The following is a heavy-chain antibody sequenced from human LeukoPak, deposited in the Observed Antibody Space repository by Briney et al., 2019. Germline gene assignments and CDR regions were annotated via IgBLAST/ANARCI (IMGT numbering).Heavy chain of an antibody. CDR3: AKELFIGLLGNAYFDY. CDR2: ISGSGGST. V-gene: IGHV3-23*01. D-gene: IGHD1-1*01. J-gene: IGHJ4*02. Sequence: GGSLRLSCAASGFTFSSYAMSWVRQAPGKGLEWVSAISGSGGSTYYADSVKGRFTLSRDNSKNTLYLQMNSLRAEDTAVYYCAKELFIGLLGNAYFDYWGQGTLVTVSS. CDR1: GFTFSSYA.